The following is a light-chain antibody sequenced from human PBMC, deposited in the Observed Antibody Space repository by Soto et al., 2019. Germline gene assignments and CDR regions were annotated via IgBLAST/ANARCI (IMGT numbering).Light chain of an antibody. CDR3: GSYTTSSTFV. CDR1: SSDVGAYNY. V-gene: IGLV2-14*01. Sequence: QSALTQPASVSGSPVQSITISCTGTSSDVGAYNYVSWYQQHPGKAPKLLIYDVSNRPSGVSYRFSGSKSDNTASLTISGLQAEDEADYYCGSYTTSSTFVFGTGTKLTVL. CDR2: DVS. J-gene: IGLJ1*01.